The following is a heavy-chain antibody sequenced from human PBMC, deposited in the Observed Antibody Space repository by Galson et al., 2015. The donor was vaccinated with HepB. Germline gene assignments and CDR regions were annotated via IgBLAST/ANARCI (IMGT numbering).Heavy chain of an antibody. CDR3: ARDWYGDYVDAFDI. V-gene: IGHV3-48*01. J-gene: IGHJ3*02. Sequence: SLRLSCAASGFTFSRYSMNWVRQAPGKGLEWVSYISSSSSTIYYADSVKGRFTISRDNAKNSLYLQMNSLRAEDTAVYYCARDWYGDYVDAFDIWGQGTMVTVSS. CDR2: ISSSSSTI. CDR1: GFTFSRYS. D-gene: IGHD4-17*01.